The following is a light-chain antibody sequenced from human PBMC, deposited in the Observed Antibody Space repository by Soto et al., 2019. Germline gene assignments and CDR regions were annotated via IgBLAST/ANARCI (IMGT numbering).Light chain of an antibody. V-gene: IGLV2-14*01. CDR1: RRDVGGYNY. J-gene: IGLJ1*01. CDR2: EFT. CDR3: SSYTISNTLPFV. Sequence: QSALTQPASVSGSPGQSITISCTGTRRDVGGYNYVSWYQQYPGKSPKLLIYEFTHRPSGVSNRFSGSKSGNTASLTISGLQAEDEADYYCSSYTISNTLPFVFGTGTKVTVL.